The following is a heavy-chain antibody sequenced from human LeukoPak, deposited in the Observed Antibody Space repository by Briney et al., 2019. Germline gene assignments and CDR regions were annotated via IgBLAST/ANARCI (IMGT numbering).Heavy chain of an antibody. D-gene: IGHD3-10*01. CDR1: GFTFSSYG. Sequence: GGSLRLSCAASGFTFSSYGMHWVRQAPGKGLEWVAVISYDGSNKYYADSVKGRFTISRDNSKNTLYLQMNSLRAEDMAVYYCAKDLKGVRGVYYYYGMDVWGKGTTVTVSS. V-gene: IGHV3-30*18. CDR3: AKDLKGVRGVYYYYGMDV. J-gene: IGHJ6*04. CDR2: ISYDGSNK.